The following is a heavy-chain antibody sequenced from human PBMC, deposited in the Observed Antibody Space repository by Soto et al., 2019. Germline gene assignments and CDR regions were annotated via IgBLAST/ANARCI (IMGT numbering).Heavy chain of an antibody. Sequence: QVQLVQSGAEVKKPGASVKVSCKASGYSFTTYGISWVRQAPGQGLEWMGWISDYNGNTNYEKKFQGRGTMTTDTSRRTASKELTGLGSDGTAVYYCAREGYYSGSGSYSPPRYYGMDVWGQGTTVTVS. D-gene: IGHD3-10*01. CDR3: AREGYYSGSGSYSPPRYYGMDV. CDR2: ISDYNGNT. CDR1: GYSFTTYG. V-gene: IGHV1-18*01. J-gene: IGHJ6*02.